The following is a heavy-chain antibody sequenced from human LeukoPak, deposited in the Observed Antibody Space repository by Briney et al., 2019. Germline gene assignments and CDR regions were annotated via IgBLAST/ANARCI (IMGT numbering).Heavy chain of an antibody. CDR1: GGSISSGDYY. CDR3: AREEWFDP. J-gene: IGHJ5*02. Sequence: SETLSLSCTVSGGSISSGDYYWSWIRQPPGKGLEWIGYIYYSGSTYYNPSLKSRVTLSVDTSKNQFSLKLSSVTAADTAVYYCAREEWFDPWGQGTLVTVSS. CDR2: IYYSGST. V-gene: IGHV4-30-4*08.